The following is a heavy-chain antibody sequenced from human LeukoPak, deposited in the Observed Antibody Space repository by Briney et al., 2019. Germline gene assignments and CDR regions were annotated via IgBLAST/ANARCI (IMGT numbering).Heavy chain of an antibody. CDR1: GGSFSGNY. D-gene: IGHD4-17*01. CDR2: INHSGST. V-gene: IGHV4-34*01. J-gene: IGHJ3*02. Sequence: SETLSLTCAVYGGSFSGNYWSWIRQPPGKGLEWIGEINHSGSTNYNPSLKIRVTLSVDTSKNQFSLKLSSVTAADTAVYYCAGITVTRGGAFDIWGQGTMVTVSS. CDR3: AGITVTRGGAFDI.